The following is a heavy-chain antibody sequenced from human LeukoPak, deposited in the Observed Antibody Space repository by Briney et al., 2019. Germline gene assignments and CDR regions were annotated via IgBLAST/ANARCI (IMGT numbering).Heavy chain of an antibody. V-gene: IGHV3-23*01. D-gene: IGHD5-18*01. J-gene: IGHJ4*02. CDR3: AKCSSGYLSGDY. CDR2: IYENGGTT. CDR1: GFTFRSHA. Sequence: GGSLRLSCVGSGFTFRSHAMSWVRQAPEKGLEFVSGIYENGGTTYYADSVKGRFSISRDNSKNTLYLQMDSLRGEDTAVYYCAKCSSGYLSGDYWGQGTLVTVSS.